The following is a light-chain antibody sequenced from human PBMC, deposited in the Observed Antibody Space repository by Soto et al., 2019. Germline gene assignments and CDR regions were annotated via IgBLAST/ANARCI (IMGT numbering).Light chain of an antibody. CDR2: GAF. CDR3: QQRNIWPPVT. J-gene: IGKJ5*01. CDR1: PSVANF. V-gene: IGKV3-11*01. Sequence: EIVLTQSPATLSLSPGERATLSCRASPSVANFVAWYQQKPGQAPRLLIYGAFNRATGIPARFSGSGSGTDFTLTIISLEPEDSAVYYCQQRNIWPPVTFGHGTRLEIK.